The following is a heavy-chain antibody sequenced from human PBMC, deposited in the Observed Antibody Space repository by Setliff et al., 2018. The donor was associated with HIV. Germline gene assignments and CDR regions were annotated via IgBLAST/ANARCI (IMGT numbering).Heavy chain of an antibody. CDR3: AAASSWDPLLDY. CDR1: GGSFSDYY. D-gene: IGHD6-13*01. Sequence: KPSETLSLTCAVYGGSFSDYYWSWIRQPPGKGLEWIGEINRGGSTNYNPSLKSRVTISLDTSKRQFSLKLSSVTAADTAVYYCAAASSWDPLLDYWGQGTLVTVSS. V-gene: IGHV4-34*01. CDR2: INRGGST. J-gene: IGHJ4*02.